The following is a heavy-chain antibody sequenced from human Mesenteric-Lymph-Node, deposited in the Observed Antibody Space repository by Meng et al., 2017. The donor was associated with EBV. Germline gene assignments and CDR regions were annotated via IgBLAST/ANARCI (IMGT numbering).Heavy chain of an antibody. CDR3: ARLTDY. CDR1: GFTCSSHS. D-gene: IGHD3-9*01. Sequence: EVQMLESGRVLVQPGGSLRLSCAASGFTCSSHSMSWVRQAPGKGLEWVSAITGNGGNTYYADSVKGRFTISRDNSKNTVYLQMNSLRAEDTAVYYCARLTDYWGQGTLVTVSS. J-gene: IGHJ4*02. CDR2: ITGNGGNT. V-gene: IGHV3-23*01.